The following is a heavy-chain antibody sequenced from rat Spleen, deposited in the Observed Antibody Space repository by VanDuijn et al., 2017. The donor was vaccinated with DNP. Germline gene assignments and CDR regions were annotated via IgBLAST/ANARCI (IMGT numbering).Heavy chain of an antibody. J-gene: IGHJ4*01. CDR3: AKDPNYPRGDA. D-gene: IGHD1-4*01. V-gene: IGHV5-20*01. CDR2: ISYDGGST. Sequence: EVQLVESGGGLVQPGRSLKLSCAASGFTFSDYYMAWVRQAPTKGLEWVASISYDGGSTYYRDSVKGRFTISRDNAKSSLYLQMNSLRSEDTATYYCAKDPNYPRGDAWGQGTSVTVSS. CDR1: GFTFSDYY.